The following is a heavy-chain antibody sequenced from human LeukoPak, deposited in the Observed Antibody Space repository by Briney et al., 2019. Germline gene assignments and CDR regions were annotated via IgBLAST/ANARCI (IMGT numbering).Heavy chain of an antibody. D-gene: IGHD3-10*01. CDR1: GGSISSYY. Sequence: SETLSLNCTVSGGSISSYYWSWLRQPAGKGLEWIGRIYTSGSTNYNPSLKSRVTMSVDTSKNQFSLKLSSVTAADTAVYYCARVRGYYYGSGSYYNRDAFDIWGQGTMVTVSS. CDR2: IYTSGST. V-gene: IGHV4-4*07. J-gene: IGHJ3*02. CDR3: ARVRGYYYGSGSYYNRDAFDI.